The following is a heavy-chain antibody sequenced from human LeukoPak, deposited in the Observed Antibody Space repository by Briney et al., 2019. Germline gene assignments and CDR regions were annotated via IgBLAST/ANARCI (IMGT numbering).Heavy chain of an antibody. D-gene: IGHD3-3*01. CDR3: ATVTGGITIFGVARYYFDY. CDR2: FDPEDGET. Sequence: ASVKVSCKVSGYTLTELSMHWVRQAPGKGLEWMGGFDPEDGETIYAQKFQGGVTMTEDTSTDTAYMELSSLRSEDTAVYYCATVTGGITIFGVARYYFDYWGQGTLVTVSS. CDR1: GYTLTELS. J-gene: IGHJ4*02. V-gene: IGHV1-24*01.